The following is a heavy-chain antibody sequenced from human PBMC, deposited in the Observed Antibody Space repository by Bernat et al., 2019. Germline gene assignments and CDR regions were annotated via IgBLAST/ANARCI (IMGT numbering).Heavy chain of an antibody. Sequence: QVQLVESGGGLVKPGGSLRLSCAASGFTFSDYYMSWIRQAPGKGLEWVSYISSSSSYTNYADSVKGRFTISRDNAKNSLYLQMNSLRAEDTAVYYCARESEDSSSLDYWGQGTLVTVSS. D-gene: IGHD6-13*01. J-gene: IGHJ4*02. CDR1: GFTFSDYY. CDR2: ISSSSSYT. CDR3: ARESEDSSSLDY. V-gene: IGHV3-11*05.